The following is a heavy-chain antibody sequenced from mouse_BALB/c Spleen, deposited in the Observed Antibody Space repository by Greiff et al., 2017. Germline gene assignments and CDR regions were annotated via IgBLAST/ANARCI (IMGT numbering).Heavy chain of an antibody. V-gene: IGHV5-6*01. J-gene: IGHJ2*01. CDR2: ISSGGSYT. CDR1: GFTFSSYG. CDR3: ARGGYYFDY. Sequence: EVMLVESGGDLVKPGGSLKLSCAASGFTFSSYGMSWVRQTPDKRLEWVATISSGGSYTYYPDSVKGRFTISRDNAKNTLYLQMSSLKSEDTAMYYCARGGYYFDYWGQGTTLTVSS.